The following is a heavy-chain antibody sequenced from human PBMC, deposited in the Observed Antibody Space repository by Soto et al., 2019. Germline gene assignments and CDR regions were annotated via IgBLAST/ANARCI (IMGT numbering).Heavy chain of an antibody. CDR1: GYTFTSYA. CDR2: ISAYNGNT. V-gene: IGHV1-18*01. Sequence: ASVKVSCKASGYTFTSYAMHWVRQAPGQRLEWMGWISAYNGNTNYAQKLQGRVTMTTDTSTSTAYMELRSLRSDDTAVYYCARSEAYYDFWSGYYKYNWFDPWGQGTLVTVSS. J-gene: IGHJ5*02. CDR3: ARSEAYYDFWSGYYKYNWFDP. D-gene: IGHD3-3*01.